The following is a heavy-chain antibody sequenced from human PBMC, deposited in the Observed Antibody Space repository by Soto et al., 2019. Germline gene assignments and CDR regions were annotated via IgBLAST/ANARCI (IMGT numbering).Heavy chain of an antibody. J-gene: IGHJ6*02. V-gene: IGHV4-30-4*01. CDR1: GGSISSGDYY. D-gene: IGHD1-26*01. CDR2: IYHSGST. CDR3: ARWSDGRYYYYYYGMDV. Sequence: PSETLSLTCTVSGGSISSGDYYWSWIRQPPGKGLEWIGEIYHSGSTNYNPSLKSRVTISVDKSKNQFSLKLSSVTAADTAVYYCARWSDGRYYYYYYGMDVWGQGTTVTVSS.